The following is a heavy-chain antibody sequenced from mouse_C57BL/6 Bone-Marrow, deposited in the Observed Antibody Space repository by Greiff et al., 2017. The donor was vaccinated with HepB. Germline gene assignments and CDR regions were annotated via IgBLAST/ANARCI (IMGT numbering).Heavy chain of an antibody. CDR3: ARLNYGSRTMDY. D-gene: IGHD1-1*01. CDR1: GYAFTNYL. Sequence: QVQLQQSGAELVRPGTSVKVSCKASGYAFTNYLIEWVKQRPGQGLEWIGVINPGSGGTNYNEKFKGKATLTADKSSSTAYMQLSSLTSEDAAVYFCARLNYGSRTMDYWGQGTSVTVSS. V-gene: IGHV1-54*01. J-gene: IGHJ4*01. CDR2: INPGSGGT.